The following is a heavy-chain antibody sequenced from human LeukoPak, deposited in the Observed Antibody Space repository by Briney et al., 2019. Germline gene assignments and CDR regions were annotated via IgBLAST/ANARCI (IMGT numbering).Heavy chain of an antibody. CDR3: ARAGAIAARPDFDY. V-gene: IGHV4-34*01. J-gene: IGHJ4*02. D-gene: IGHD6-6*01. Sequence: SETLSLTCAVYGGSFSAYYWSWIRQPPGKGLEYIGEINRSGSTNYTPSLKSRVAISVDKSKNQFSLKLSSVTAADTAIYYCARAGAIAARPDFDYWGQGTLVTVSS. CDR2: INRSGST. CDR1: GGSFSAYY.